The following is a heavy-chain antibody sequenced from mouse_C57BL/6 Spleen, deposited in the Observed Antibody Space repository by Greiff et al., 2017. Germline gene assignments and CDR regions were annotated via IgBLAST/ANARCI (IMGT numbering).Heavy chain of an antibody. D-gene: IGHD1-1*01. V-gene: IGHV1-20*01. CDR2: INPYNGDT. CDR1: GYSFTGYF. CDR3: AREGGTTPRYFDV. Sequence: EVKLMESGPELVKPGDSVKISCKASGYSFTGYFMNWVMQSHGKSLEWIGRINPYNGDTFYNQKFKGKATLTVDKSSSTAHMELRSLTSEDSAVYYCAREGGTTPRYFDVWGTGATVTVSS. J-gene: IGHJ1*03.